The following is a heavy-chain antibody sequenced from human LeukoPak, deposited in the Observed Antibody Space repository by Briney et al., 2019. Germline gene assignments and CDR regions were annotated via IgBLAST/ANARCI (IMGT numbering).Heavy chain of an antibody. V-gene: IGHV4-34*01. CDR1: GGSISSYY. CDR3: ARGVGPTTAQSTFDY. J-gene: IGHJ4*02. Sequence: PSETLSLTCTVSGGSISSYYWSWIRQPPGKGLEWIGEINHSGSTNYNPSLESRVTISLDTSKNQLSLKLTSVTAADTAVYYCARGVGPTTAQSTFDYWGQGALVTVSS. CDR2: INHSGST. D-gene: IGHD1-26*01.